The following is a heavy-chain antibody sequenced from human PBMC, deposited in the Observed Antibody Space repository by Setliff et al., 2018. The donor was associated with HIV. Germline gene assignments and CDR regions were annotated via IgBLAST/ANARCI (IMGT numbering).Heavy chain of an antibody. Sequence: PSETLSLTCAVSGGSISSSNWWSWVRQPPGKGLEWIGEIYHSGSANYNPSLKSRVIISIDKSKNKFSLKVSSVTAADTAVYYRARILVAAAGTGFDPWGQGILVTVSS. D-gene: IGHD6-13*01. CDR2: IYHSGSA. CDR1: GGSISSSNW. CDR3: ARILVAAAGTGFDP. J-gene: IGHJ5*02. V-gene: IGHV4-4*02.